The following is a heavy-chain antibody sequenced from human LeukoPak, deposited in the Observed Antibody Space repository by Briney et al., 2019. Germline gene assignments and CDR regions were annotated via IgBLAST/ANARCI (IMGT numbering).Heavy chain of an antibody. V-gene: IGHV3-30*02. CDR2: IRYDGNNK. CDR1: GFPFRDYG. J-gene: IGHJ4*02. D-gene: IGHD2-2*01. CDR3: AKDRWGSTAVLDS. Sequence: GGSLRLSCAASGFPFRDYGMHWVRQAPGKGLEWVAFIRYDGNNKYYADSVKGRFTISRDNSKNTLYLQMNSLRSEDTAVYYCAKDRWGSTAVLDSWGQGTLVTVSS.